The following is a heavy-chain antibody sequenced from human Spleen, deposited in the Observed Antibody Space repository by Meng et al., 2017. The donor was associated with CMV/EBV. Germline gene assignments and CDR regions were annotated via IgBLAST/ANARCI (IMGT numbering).Heavy chain of an antibody. Sequence: ASVKVSCKASGYTFTTYDINWVRQATGQGLEWMGWMNPNSGNTGYAQKFLGRVTLTRVTSISTAYMELSSLTSDDTAVYYFARTRIEVEPDGRKIKYYKYGMDVWGQGTTVTVSS. J-gene: IGHJ6*02. CDR2: MNPNSGNT. V-gene: IGHV1-8*01. CDR3: ARTRIEVEPDGRKIKYYKYGMDV. D-gene: IGHD2-2*01. CDR1: GYTFTTYD.